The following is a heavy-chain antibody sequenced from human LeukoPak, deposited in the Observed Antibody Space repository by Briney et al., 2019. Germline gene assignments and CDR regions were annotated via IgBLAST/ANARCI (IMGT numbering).Heavy chain of an antibody. CDR1: GFTLSSYG. J-gene: IGHJ4*02. V-gene: IGHV3-30*02. CDR3: AKDGLSGIYLYYFDY. D-gene: IGHD3-10*01. CDR2: LRYDGSYK. Sequence: GGSPRLSCAASGFTLSSYGMHWVRQAPGKGLEWVAFLRYDGSYKNYADSVKGRFTISSDNSKNTLYLQMNGLGAEDTAVYYCAKDGLSGIYLYYFDYWGQGTLVAVSS.